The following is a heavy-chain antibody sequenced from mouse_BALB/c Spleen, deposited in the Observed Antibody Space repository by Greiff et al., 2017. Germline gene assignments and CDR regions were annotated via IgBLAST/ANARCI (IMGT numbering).Heavy chain of an antibody. Sequence: VQLQQSGPELVKPGASVKMSCKASGYTFTSYVMHWVKQKPGQGLEWIGYINPYNDGTKYNEKFKGKATLTSDKSSSTAYMELSSLTSEDSAVYYCAREGGLLRAWFAYWGQGTLVTVSA. CDR2: INPYNDGT. V-gene: IGHV1-14*01. CDR3: AREGGLLRAWFAY. J-gene: IGHJ3*01. D-gene: IGHD1-1*01. CDR1: GYTFTSYV.